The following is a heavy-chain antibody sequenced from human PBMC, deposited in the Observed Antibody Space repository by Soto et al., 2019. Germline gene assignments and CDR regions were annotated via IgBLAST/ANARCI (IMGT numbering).Heavy chain of an antibody. J-gene: IGHJ4*02. CDR3: ARPRGNRGYDAGY. V-gene: IGHV5-51*01. CDR2: IYPSDSET. CDR1: GYIFSSFW. Sequence: GESLKISCKGSGYIFSSFWIGWVRQMPGKGLEWMGIIYPSDSETRYSPSFQGQVTISADKASSTAYLQWSSLKGSEAAMYYCARPRGNRGYDAGYWGQGTLVTVSS. D-gene: IGHD5-12*01.